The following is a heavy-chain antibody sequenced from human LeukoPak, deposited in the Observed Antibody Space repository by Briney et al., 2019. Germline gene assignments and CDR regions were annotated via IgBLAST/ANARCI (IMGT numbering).Heavy chain of an antibody. J-gene: IGHJ4*02. CDR2: IWYDEITK. CDR3: AKDSSDYYFDY. D-gene: IGHD3-22*01. Sequence: LTGGSLRLSCAASGFTFSSYGIHWVRQAPGKGLEWLAFIWYDEITKDYADSVKGRFTISRDNSKNTLYVQMNSLRADDTAVYYCAKDSSDYYFDYWGQGTLVTVSS. V-gene: IGHV3-30*02. CDR1: GFTFSSYG.